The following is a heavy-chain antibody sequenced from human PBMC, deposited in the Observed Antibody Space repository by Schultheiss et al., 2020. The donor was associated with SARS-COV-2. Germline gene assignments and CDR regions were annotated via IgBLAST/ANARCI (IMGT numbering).Heavy chain of an antibody. CDR3: TTASSSSEEFDY. D-gene: IGHD6-6*01. CDR2: IKSKTDGGTT. V-gene: IGHV3-15*01. CDR1: GFTFSNAW. J-gene: IGHJ4*02. Sequence: GRSLRLSCAASGFTFSNAWMSWVRQAPGKGLEWVGRIKSKTDGGTTDYAAPVKGRFTISRDDSKNTLYLQMNSLKTEDTAVYYCTTASSSSEEFDYWGQGTLVTVSS.